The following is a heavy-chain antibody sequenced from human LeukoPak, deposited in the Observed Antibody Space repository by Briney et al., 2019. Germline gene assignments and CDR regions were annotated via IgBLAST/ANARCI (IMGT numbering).Heavy chain of an antibody. CDR1: GFTFSNYG. CDR2: IWCDGISK. CDR3: GRGSSGMDV. Sequence: GGSLRLSCVASGFTFSNYGGRWVPQVPGEGLEWVAAIWCDGISKYYAECVKGRLTISRDNAENTLYLQMTSLRAEDTAVYYCGRGSSGMDVWGQGTTVTVSS. J-gene: IGHJ6*02. V-gene: IGHV3-33*01.